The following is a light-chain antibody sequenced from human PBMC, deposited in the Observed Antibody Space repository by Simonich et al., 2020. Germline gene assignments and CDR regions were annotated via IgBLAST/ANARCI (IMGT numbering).Light chain of an antibody. Sequence: DVVMTQSPLSLPVTLGQPASISCRSSQSLVNSDGNTYLNWFQQRPGQSPRLLIYKGSNRDSGVPDRFSGSGSGTDFTLKISRVEAEDVGVYYCMQGTHWPPWTFGQGTKVEIK. CDR3: MQGTHWPPWT. CDR2: KGS. V-gene: IGKV2-30*01. CDR1: QSLVNSDGNTY. J-gene: IGKJ1*01.